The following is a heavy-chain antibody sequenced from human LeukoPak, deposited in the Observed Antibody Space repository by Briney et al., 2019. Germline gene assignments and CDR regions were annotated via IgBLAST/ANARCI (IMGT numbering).Heavy chain of an antibody. CDR1: GFTFDDYA. CDR3: AKVTYGGNSGDFDY. Sequence: GGSLRLSCAASGFTFDDYAMHWVRQAPGKGLEWVSGISWNSGSIGYADSVKGRFTISRDNAKNSLYLQMNSLRAEDTALYYCAKVTYGGNSGDFDYWGQGTLVTVSS. CDR2: ISWNSGSI. V-gene: IGHV3-9*01. J-gene: IGHJ4*02. D-gene: IGHD4-23*01.